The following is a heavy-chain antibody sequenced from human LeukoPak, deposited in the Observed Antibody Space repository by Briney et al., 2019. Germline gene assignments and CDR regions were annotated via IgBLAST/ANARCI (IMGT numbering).Heavy chain of an antibody. V-gene: IGHV4-30-2*01. Sequence: SETLSLTCAVSGGSISSGGYYWSWIRQPPGKGLEWIGYIYHSGSTYYNPSLKSRVTISVDRSKNQFSLKLSSVTAADTAVYYCARGRHGLDYWGQGTLVTVSS. CDR1: GGSISSGGYY. CDR2: IYHSGST. J-gene: IGHJ4*02. CDR3: ARGRHGLDY.